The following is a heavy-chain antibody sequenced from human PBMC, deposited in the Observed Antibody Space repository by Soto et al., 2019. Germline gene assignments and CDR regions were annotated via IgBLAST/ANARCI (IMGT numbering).Heavy chain of an antibody. J-gene: IGHJ4*02. Sequence: QVQLVQSGAEVKKPGSSVKVSCKASGGTFSSYAISWVRQAPGQGLEWMGGIIPIFGTANYAQKFQGRVTIDADECTSTADRELGSLRSEDTAVDYCARLSGSSGRANDYWGQGTLVTVSS. V-gene: IGHV1-69*12. CDR3: ARLSGSSGRANDY. D-gene: IGHD1-26*01. CDR2: IIPIFGTA. CDR1: GGTFSSYA.